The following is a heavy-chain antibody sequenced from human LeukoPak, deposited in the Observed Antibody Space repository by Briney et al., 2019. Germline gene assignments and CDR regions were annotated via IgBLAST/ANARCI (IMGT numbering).Heavy chain of an antibody. Sequence: ASVKVSCKASGYTFTGYYMHWVRQAPGQGLEWMGRVNPNNGVPNYAQKFQGRVTMTRDTAISTFYMELSSLRSDDTAVYFCAREVGYSSSYYGRFGPWGQGTLVTVSS. J-gene: IGHJ5*02. CDR3: AREVGYSSSYYGRFGP. CDR1: GYTFTGYY. CDR2: VNPNNGVP. D-gene: IGHD1-26*01. V-gene: IGHV1-2*06.